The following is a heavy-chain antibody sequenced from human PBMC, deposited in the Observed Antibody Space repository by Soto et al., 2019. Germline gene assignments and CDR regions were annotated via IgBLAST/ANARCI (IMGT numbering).Heavy chain of an antibody. Sequence: GESLKISYKGYGYTFTDYWIGWVRQMPGKGLELIGLIYPGDSDTRCSPSFQGRVTISADKSISTAFLQWSSLRASDTAMYYCASQKTVIRGPLSSNWFDPWGQGTLVTVSS. D-gene: IGHD1-1*01. CDR1: GYTFTDYW. J-gene: IGHJ5*02. V-gene: IGHV5-51*01. CDR2: IYPGDSDT. CDR3: ASQKTVIRGPLSSNWFDP.